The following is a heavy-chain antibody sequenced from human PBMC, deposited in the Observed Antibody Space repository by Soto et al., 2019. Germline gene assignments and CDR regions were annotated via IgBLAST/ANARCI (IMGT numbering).Heavy chain of an antibody. CDR2: INHSGST. CDR1: GGSFSGYY. D-gene: IGHD3-3*01. CDR3: ARGLGERFLEWLLSTRRGPDQYYYYMDV. V-gene: IGHV4-34*01. J-gene: IGHJ6*03. Sequence: SETLSLTCAVYGGSFSGYYWSWIRQPPGKGLEWIGEINHSGSTNYNPSLKSRVTISVDTSKNQSSLKLSSVTAADTAVYYCARGLGERFLEWLLSTRRGPDQYYYYMDVWGKGTTVTVSS.